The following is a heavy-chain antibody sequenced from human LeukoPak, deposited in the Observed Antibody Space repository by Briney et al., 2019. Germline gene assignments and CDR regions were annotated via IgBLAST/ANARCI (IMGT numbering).Heavy chain of an antibody. V-gene: IGHV3-30*03. Sequence: GRSLRLSCAASGFTFSSYGMHWVRQAPGKGLEWVAVISYDGSNKYYADSVKGRFTISRGNSKNTLYLQMNSLRAEDTAVYYCALGDFDYWGQGTLVTVSS. CDR3: ALGDFDY. J-gene: IGHJ4*02. CDR2: ISYDGSNK. CDR1: GFTFSSYG.